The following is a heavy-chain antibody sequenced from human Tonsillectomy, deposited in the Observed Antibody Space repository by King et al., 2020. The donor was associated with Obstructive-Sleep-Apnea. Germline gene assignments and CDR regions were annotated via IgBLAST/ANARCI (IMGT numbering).Heavy chain of an antibody. Sequence: VQLVESGGGLVQPGGSLRLSCAASGFTFSTYAMSWVRQAPGKGLEWVSAISGSGGSTYYADSVKGRFTISRDNSKNSLYLQMNSLRAEDTAVYYCAKDLYYDVWSGSSGYFDYWGQGTLVTVSS. D-gene: IGHD3-3*01. CDR2: ISGSGGST. CDR3: AKDLYYDVWSGSSGYFDY. CDR1: GFTFSTYA. J-gene: IGHJ4*02. V-gene: IGHV3-23*04.